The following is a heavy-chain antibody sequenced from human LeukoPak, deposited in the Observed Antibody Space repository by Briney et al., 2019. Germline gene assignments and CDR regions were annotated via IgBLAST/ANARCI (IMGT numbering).Heavy chain of an antibody. D-gene: IGHD3-10*01. CDR1: GYSFTNYW. V-gene: IGHV5-51*01. J-gene: IGHJ3*02. CDR3: ARRRALLNDAFDI. Sequence: GESLKISCKGSGYSFTNYWIGWVRQMPGKGLKWMGIIYPGDSDARYSPSFQGQVTISADKSISTAYLQWSSLKASDTAMYYCARRRALLNDAFDIWGQGTMVTVSS. CDR2: IYPGDSDA.